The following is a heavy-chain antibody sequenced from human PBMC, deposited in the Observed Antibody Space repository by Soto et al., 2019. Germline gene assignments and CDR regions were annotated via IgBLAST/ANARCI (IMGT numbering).Heavy chain of an antibody. CDR2: VDWDDDK. V-gene: IGHV2-70*01. CDR1: GFSLSTNGMC. Sequence: SGPTLVNPTQTLTLTCTFSGFSLSTNGMCVSWIRQPPGKALEWLALVDWDDDKFYSISLRTRLTISRDTSKNQVVLTMTDMDPVDTATYYCARTPLTTGWSVDYWGQGTLVTVSS. J-gene: IGHJ4*02. D-gene: IGHD6-19*01. CDR3: ARTPLTTGWSVDY.